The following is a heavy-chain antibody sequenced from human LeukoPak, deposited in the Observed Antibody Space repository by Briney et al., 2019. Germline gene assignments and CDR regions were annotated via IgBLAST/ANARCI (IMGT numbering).Heavy chain of an antibody. CDR2: ISYDGSNK. Sequence: PGRSLRLSCAASGFTFSSYGMHWVRQAPGKGLEWVAVISYDGSNKYYADSVKGRFTISRDNSKNTLYLQMNSLRAEDTAVYYCAKLSYDSNGYDYWGQGTLVTVSS. CDR1: GFTFSSYG. D-gene: IGHD3-22*01. CDR3: AKLSYDSNGYDY. V-gene: IGHV3-30*18. J-gene: IGHJ4*02.